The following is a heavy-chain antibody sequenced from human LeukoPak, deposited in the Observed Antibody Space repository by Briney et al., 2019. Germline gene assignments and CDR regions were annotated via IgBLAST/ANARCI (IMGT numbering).Heavy chain of an antibody. CDR1: GFTFSTFW. Sequence: GGSLRLSCAASGFTFSTFWMHWVRQTPGKGLVWVSRISNDGSTTHYADSVKGRFTISRDNSKNSLYLQMNSLRAEDTALYYCAKDIRTYYYDSSVELDYWGQGTLVTVSS. CDR3: AKDIRTYYYDSSVELDY. J-gene: IGHJ4*02. V-gene: IGHV3-74*01. D-gene: IGHD3-22*01. CDR2: ISNDGSTT.